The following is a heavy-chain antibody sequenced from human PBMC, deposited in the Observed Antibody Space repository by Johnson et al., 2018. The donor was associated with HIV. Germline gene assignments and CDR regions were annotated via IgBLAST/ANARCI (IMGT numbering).Heavy chain of an antibody. D-gene: IGHD4-23*01. Sequence: VQLVESGGGVVQPGRSLRLSCAASGFTFSSYAMHWVRQAPGKGLEWVANIKHDGCEKYSVASVKGRLTISRDNSKNTLNVQMHSLRVDDTAVYYCAKRATVVSGSPSDAFDIWGQGTMVTVSS. V-gene: IGHV3-7*03. CDR3: AKRATVVSGSPSDAFDI. CDR1: GFTFSSYA. CDR2: IKHDGCEK. J-gene: IGHJ3*02.